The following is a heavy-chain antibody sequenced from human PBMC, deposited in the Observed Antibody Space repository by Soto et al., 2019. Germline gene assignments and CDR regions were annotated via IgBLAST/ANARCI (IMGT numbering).Heavy chain of an antibody. CDR3: AKGEVRGIIPSYFDY. V-gene: IGHV3-30*18. CDR1: GFTFRWFG. D-gene: IGHD3-10*01. CDR2: ISNDGSNE. J-gene: IGHJ4*02. Sequence: PGGSLRLSCAGSGFTFRWFGMNWVRQAPGKGLEWVARISNDGSNEYYVDSVKGRFTISRDNSKNTLYLQMDSLRAEGTAVYYCAKGEVRGIIPSYFDYWGMGTLVTVS.